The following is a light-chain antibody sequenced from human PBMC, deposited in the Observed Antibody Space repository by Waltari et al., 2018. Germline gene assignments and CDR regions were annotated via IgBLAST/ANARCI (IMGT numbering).Light chain of an antibody. CDR2: AAS. J-gene: IGKJ1*01. Sequence: DIQMTQSPSSLSASVGDRVTITCRASRGISTSLAWYQQKPGKAPRLLLYAASRWESGVPSRFSGSGSGADYTLTISSLQPEDFATYYCQQYYSTPWTFGQGTKVEIK. CDR3: QQYYSTPWT. V-gene: IGKV1-NL1*01. CDR1: RGISTS.